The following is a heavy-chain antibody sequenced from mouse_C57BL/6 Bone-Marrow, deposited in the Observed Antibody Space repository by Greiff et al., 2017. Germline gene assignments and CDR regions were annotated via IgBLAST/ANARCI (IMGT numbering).Heavy chain of an antibody. CDR3: TTIHYYGSSYTWFAY. Sequence: VQLQQPGAELVKPGASVKMSCKASGFTFTSYWITWVKQRPEQGLEWIGRIDPEDGDTEYAPKFQGKATMTADTSSNTAYLQLSSLTSEDTAVYYCTTIHYYGSSYTWFAYWGQGTLVTVSA. J-gene: IGHJ3*01. V-gene: IGHV14-1*01. CDR2: IDPEDGDT. D-gene: IGHD1-1*01. CDR1: GFTFTSYW.